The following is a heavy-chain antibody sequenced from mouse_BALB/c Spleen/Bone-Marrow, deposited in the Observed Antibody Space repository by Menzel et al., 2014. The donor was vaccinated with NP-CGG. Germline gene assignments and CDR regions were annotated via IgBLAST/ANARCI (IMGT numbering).Heavy chain of an antibody. CDR3: ARFPMDY. V-gene: IGHV7-3*02. J-gene: IGHJ4*01. Sequence: DVKLVESGGGLVQPGGSLRLSCTTSGFTFTDYYMSWVRQPPGKALEWLAFIRNKAYGYTTEYSASVRGRFTISRDNSQSILYPQMNTLRAEDSATYYCARFPMDYWGQGTSVTVSS. CDR2: IRNKAYGYTT. CDR1: GFTFTDYY.